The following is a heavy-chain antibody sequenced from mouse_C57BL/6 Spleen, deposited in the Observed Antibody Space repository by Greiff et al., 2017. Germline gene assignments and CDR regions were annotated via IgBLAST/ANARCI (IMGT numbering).Heavy chain of an antibody. CDR3: TEGGSSYGYFGG. J-gene: IGHJ1*03. V-gene: IGHV6-3*01. CDR2: IRLKSDNYAT. Sequence: EVQLVESGGGLVQPGGSMKLSCVASGFTFSNYWMNWVRQSPEKGLEWVAQIRLKSDNYATHYAESVKGRFTISRDHSKSSVYLQMNNSRAEDTGIYYCTEGGSSYGYFGGWGTGTTVTVAS. CDR1: GFTFSNYW. D-gene: IGHD1-1*01.